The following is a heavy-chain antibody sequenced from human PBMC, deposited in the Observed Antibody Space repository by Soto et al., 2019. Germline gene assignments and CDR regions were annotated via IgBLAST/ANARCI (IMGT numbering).Heavy chain of an antibody. V-gene: IGHV4-30-4*01. Sequence: PSETVSLTCTVSGGSISSGDYYWSWIGQPPGKGLEWIGYIYYSGSTYYNPSLKSRVTISVDTSKNQFSLKLSSVTAADTAVYYCARQSPMVRGVPNWFDPWGQGTLVTVSS. CDR2: IYYSGST. J-gene: IGHJ5*02. CDR1: GGSISSGDYY. CDR3: ARQSPMVRGVPNWFDP. D-gene: IGHD3-10*01.